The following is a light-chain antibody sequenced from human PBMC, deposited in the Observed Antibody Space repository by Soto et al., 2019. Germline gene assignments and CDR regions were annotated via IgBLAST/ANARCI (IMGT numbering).Light chain of an antibody. CDR2: DVS. Sequence: AIQLTQPPSSLSASVGDRVTITCRASQDIRGALAWYQQTPGKAPKILIYDVSTLQSGVPSRFSGSSSGTDFSLTISSPQPEDFATYFCQQFNSYPITFGQGTRLDIK. CDR1: QDIRGA. J-gene: IGKJ5*01. CDR3: QQFNSYPIT. V-gene: IGKV1-13*02.